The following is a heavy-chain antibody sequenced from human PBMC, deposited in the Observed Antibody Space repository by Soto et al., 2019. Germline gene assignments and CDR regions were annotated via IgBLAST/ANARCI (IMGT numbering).Heavy chain of an antibody. CDR3: AKQELGYCSSTSCFDAFDI. V-gene: IGHV3-23*01. J-gene: IGHJ3*02. Sequence: PGGSLRLSCAASGFTFSSYAMSWVRQAPGKGLEWVSAISGSGGSTYYADSVKGRFTISRDNSKNTLYLQMNSLRAEDTAVYYCAKQELGYCSSTSCFDAFDIWGQGTMVTVSS. CDR2: ISGSGGST. D-gene: IGHD2-2*01. CDR1: GFTFSSYA.